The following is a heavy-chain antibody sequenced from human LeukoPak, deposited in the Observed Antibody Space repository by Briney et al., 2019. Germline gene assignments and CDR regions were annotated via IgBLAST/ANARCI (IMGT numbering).Heavy chain of an antibody. CDR1: EFAFSTYN. V-gene: IGHV3-48*02. Sequence: GGSLRLSCAASEFAFSTYNMNWVRQAPGKGLEWVSYISTGSGTTYYADSVKGRFIISRDNVENSLYLQMNSLRDEDTAVYYCARVAAGYSVNYFDYWGQGTLVTVSS. CDR3: ARVAAGYSVNYFDY. CDR2: ISTGSGTT. J-gene: IGHJ4*02. D-gene: IGHD4-23*01.